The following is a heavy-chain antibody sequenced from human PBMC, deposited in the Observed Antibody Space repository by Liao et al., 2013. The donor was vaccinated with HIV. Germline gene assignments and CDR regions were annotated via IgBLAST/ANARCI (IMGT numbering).Heavy chain of an antibody. CDR2: INDSGST. J-gene: IGHJ4*02. CDR1: GGSISSYF. CDR3: ARVGRFGELPDF. V-gene: IGHV4-4*07. D-gene: IGHD3-10*01. Sequence: QVQLQESGPGLVRPSETLSLSCIVSGGSISSYFWSWIRQPAGKGLELIGRINDSGSTNYNPSLKSRVTMSVDTSKNQFSLKLNSVTAADTAVYYCARVGRFGELPDFWGQGTLVTVSS.